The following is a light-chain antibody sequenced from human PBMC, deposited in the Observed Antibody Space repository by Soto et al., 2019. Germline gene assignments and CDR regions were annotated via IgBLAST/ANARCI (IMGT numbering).Light chain of an antibody. Sequence: QSALSQPASVSGSPGQTITISCTGTSTDVGGYNAVSWYQHHPGKAPKLIIYEVTHRPSGVSDRFSASKSGNTASLTISGXQAEDEADYYCNSFRVSHLYVFGTGTKVTVL. V-gene: IGLV2-14*01. CDR3: NSFRVSHLYV. CDR1: STDVGGYNA. CDR2: EVT. J-gene: IGLJ1*01.